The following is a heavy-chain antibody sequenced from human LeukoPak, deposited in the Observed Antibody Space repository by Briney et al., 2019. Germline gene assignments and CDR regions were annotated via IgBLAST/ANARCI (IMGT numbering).Heavy chain of an antibody. D-gene: IGHD1-26*01. CDR1: GFTFSSYS. CDR3: ASTVGSYSVEPFVGY. CDR2: ISSSSSYI. Sequence: GGSLRLSCAASGFTFSSYSMNWVRQAPGKGLEWVSSISSSSSYIYYADSVKGRFTISRDNAKTSLYLQMNSLRAEDTAVYYCASTVGSYSVEPFVGYWGQGTLVTVSS. J-gene: IGHJ4*02. V-gene: IGHV3-21*01.